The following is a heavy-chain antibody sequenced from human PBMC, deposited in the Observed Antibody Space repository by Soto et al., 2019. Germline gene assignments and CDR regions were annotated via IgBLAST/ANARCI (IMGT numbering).Heavy chain of an antibody. D-gene: IGHD6-19*01. CDR2: INHSGST. J-gene: IGHJ5*02. V-gene: IGHV4-34*01. CDR1: GGPFSGYY. CDR3: ARDRSIAVAGIFWFDP. Sequence: PSETLSLTCAVYGGPFSGYYWSWIRQPPGKGLEWIGEINHSGSTNYNPSLKSRVTISVDTSKNQFSLKLSSVTAADTAVYYCARDRSIAVAGIFWFDPWGQGTLVTVSS.